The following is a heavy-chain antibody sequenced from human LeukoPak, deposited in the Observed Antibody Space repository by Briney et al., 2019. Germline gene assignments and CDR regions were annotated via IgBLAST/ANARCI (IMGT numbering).Heavy chain of an antibody. V-gene: IGHV1-69*04. CDR2: IIPILGIA. D-gene: IGHD1-26*01. CDR1: GYTFTSYG. Sequence: ASVKVSCKASGYTFTSYGISWVRQAPGQGLEWMGRIIPILGIANYAQKFQGRVTITADKSTSTAYMELSSLRSEDTAVYYCARALIVGATIGAFQHWGQGTLVTVSS. J-gene: IGHJ1*01. CDR3: ARALIVGATIGAFQH.